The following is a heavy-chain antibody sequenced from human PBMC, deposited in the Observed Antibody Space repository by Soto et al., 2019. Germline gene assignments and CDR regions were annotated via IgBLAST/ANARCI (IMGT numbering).Heavy chain of an antibody. V-gene: IGHV3-23*01. CDR3: AKSRIAARKNYYYGMDV. J-gene: IGHJ6*02. CDR2: ISGSGGST. CDR1: GFTFSSYA. D-gene: IGHD6-6*01. Sequence: EVQLLESGGGLVQPGGSLRLSFAASGFTFSSYALSWVRQAPGRGLEWVSAISGSGGSTYYADSVKGRFTISRDNSKNTLYLQMNSLRAEDTAVYYCAKSRIAARKNYYYGMDVWGQGTTVTVSS.